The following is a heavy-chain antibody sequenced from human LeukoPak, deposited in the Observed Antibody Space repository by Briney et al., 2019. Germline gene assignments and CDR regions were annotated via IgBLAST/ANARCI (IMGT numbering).Heavy chain of an antibody. CDR2: ISSSSSFI. CDR1: GFTFSNYN. V-gene: IGHV3-21*04. Sequence: GGSLRLSCAASGFTFSNYNMKWVRQAPGKGLEWVSSISSSSSFISYADSVKGRFTISRDSAKNSVSLQLSSLTAEDTAVYYCARGRRGSYYTFQVWGQGTLVSVSS. D-gene: IGHD3-16*01. J-gene: IGHJ4*02. CDR3: ARGRRGSYYTFQV.